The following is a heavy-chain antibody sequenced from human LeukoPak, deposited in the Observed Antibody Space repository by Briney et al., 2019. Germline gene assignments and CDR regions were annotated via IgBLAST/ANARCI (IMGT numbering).Heavy chain of an antibody. J-gene: IGHJ4*02. Sequence: PGGSLRLSCAASAFTFSNYAMGWVRQAPGKGLEWVSAISGSGGSTCYADSVKGRFTISRDNSKNTLYLQMNSLRAEDTAVYYCAKSPNYFGCSGGSCPDYWGQGTLVTVSS. CDR2: ISGSGGST. D-gene: IGHD2-15*01. V-gene: IGHV3-23*01. CDR3: AKSPNYFGCSGGSCPDY. CDR1: AFTFSNYA.